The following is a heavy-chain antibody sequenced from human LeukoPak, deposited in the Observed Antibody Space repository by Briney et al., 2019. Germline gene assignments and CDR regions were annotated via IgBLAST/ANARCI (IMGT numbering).Heavy chain of an antibody. D-gene: IGHD3-3*01. CDR2: ILHSGST. Sequence: SETLSLTCAVSGVSITSDTYYWSWIRQPPGKGLEWIGYILHSGSTYHNPSLKSRVTILVNTSKNQFSLKLSSVTAADTAVYFCARTRDFCSAYFDYWGQEILVTVPS. CDR3: ARTRDFCSAYFDY. V-gene: IGHV4-30-2*01. J-gene: IGHJ4*02. CDR1: GVSITSDTYY.